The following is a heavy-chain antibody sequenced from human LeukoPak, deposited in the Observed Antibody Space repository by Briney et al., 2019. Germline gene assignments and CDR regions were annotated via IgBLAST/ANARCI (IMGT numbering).Heavy chain of an antibody. Sequence: SETLSLTCTVSGGSISSFYWSWIRQPPGKGLEWIGYIYYSGSTNYNPSLKSRVTISVDTSKNQFSLKLSSVTAADTAVYYCARGRSSMVRGYYYYMDVWGKGTTVTISS. CDR3: ARGRSSMVRGYYYYMDV. CDR2: IYYSGST. J-gene: IGHJ6*03. D-gene: IGHD3-10*01. V-gene: IGHV4-59*01. CDR1: GGSISSFY.